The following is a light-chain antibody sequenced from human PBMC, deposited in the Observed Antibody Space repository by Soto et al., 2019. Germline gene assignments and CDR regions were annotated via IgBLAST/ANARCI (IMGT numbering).Light chain of an antibody. CDR2: EVT. V-gene: IGLV2-14*01. CDR1: SRDVGAYNY. J-gene: IGLJ3*02. CDR3: SSYTGSNTWV. Sequence: QSALTQPASVSGSPGQSITISCTGTSRDVGAYNYVSWYQQHPGKAPKVMIYEVTNRPSGVSNRFSGSKSGDTASLTISGLRAEDEAHYYCSSYTGSNTWVFGGGTQLTVL.